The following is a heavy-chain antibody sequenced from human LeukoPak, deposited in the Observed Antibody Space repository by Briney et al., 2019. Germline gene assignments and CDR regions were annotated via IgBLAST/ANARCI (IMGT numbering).Heavy chain of an antibody. V-gene: IGHV3-23*01. D-gene: IGHD3-16*01. Sequence: GGSLRLSCAASGFTFSSYIMSWVRQARGKGLEWVSLIGGSGDSTYYADSVKGRFTISRDNSRNTLYLRMNSLRADDTAVYYCAKEGPGGGGYFDDWGQGTLVTVSS. CDR2: IGGSGDST. CDR3: AKEGPGGGGYFDD. J-gene: IGHJ4*02. CDR1: GFTFSSYI.